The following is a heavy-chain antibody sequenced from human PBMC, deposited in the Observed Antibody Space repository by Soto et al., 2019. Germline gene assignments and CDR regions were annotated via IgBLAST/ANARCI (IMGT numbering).Heavy chain of an antibody. J-gene: IGHJ4*02. CDR3: AHSYSSGWYYGPFDY. CDR1: GFSLSTSGVG. Sequence: QITLKESGPTLVKPTQTLTLTCTFSGFSLSTSGVGVGWIRQPPGKALEWLALIYWDDAKRYSPSLKSRLTITKDTSKNQVVLTMTNMDPVDTATDYCAHSYSSGWYYGPFDYWGQGTLVTVSS. CDR2: IYWDDAK. D-gene: IGHD6-19*01. V-gene: IGHV2-5*02.